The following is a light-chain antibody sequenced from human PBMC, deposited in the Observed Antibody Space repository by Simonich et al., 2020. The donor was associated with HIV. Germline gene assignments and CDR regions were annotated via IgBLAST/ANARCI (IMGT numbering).Light chain of an antibody. J-gene: IGKJ1*01. CDR2: AAS. Sequence: DIQLTQSPSFLSASVGDRVTITCRASQGISSYLAWYQQKPRKAPKLLIYAASSLQSGVPSRFSGSGSGTDFTLTISSLQPEDFATYYCQQSYNTPQTFGQGTKVEIK. CDR1: QGISSY. V-gene: IGKV1-39*01. CDR3: QQSYNTPQT.